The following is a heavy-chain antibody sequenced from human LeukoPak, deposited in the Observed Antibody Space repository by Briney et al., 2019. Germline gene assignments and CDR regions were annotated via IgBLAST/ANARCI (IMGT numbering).Heavy chain of an antibody. D-gene: IGHD6-19*01. CDR3: ARRSPYSTGWSSYFDY. CDR1: SGSISTSNYY. Sequence: SETLSLTCTVSSGSISTSNYYWGWVRQPPGKALEWIGNIFYSGSTYYSPSLKSRVTISLDTSRNQFSLKLNSVTAADSAVYYCARRSPYSTGWSSYFDYWGQGALVTVPS. CDR2: IFYSGST. J-gene: IGHJ4*02. V-gene: IGHV4-39*07.